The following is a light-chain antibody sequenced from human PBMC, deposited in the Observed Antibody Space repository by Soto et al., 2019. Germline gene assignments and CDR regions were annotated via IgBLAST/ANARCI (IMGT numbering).Light chain of an antibody. V-gene: IGKV1-5*01. CDR1: QSISSW. Sequence: DIQMTQPPSTLSASVGDRVTITCRASQSISSWLAWYQQKPGKAPKLLIYDASSLESGVPSRFRVSGSGTEFTLTISSLQPDDFATYYCQQYNSYPLTFGQGTKVDIK. CDR2: DAS. J-gene: IGKJ1*01. CDR3: QQYNSYPLT.